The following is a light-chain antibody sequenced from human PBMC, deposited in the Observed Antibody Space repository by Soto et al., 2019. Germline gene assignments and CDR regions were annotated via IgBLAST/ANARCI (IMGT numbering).Light chain of an antibody. CDR3: QQYTNWPPIT. J-gene: IGKJ5*01. CDR2: GAS. V-gene: IGKV3-15*01. Sequence: EIVMMQSPATRSVSPGERATLYCRASQSVSSNLAWYQQKPGQAPRLVIYGASTRATGIPARFSGSGSGTEFTLAISSLQSEDFAVYYCQQYTNWPPITLGQGTRLKIK. CDR1: QSVSSN.